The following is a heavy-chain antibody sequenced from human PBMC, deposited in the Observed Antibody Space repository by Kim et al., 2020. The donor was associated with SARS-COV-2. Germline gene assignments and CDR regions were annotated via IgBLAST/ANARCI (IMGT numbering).Heavy chain of an antibody. Sequence: ASVKVSCKTSGYTFTAFYIHWVRQAPGQGLEWVGRINTYSGGANYARKFQGKVTITTDTSIDTAYMDLSGLTYDDTAVYFCTRDDTSGYSVYWGQGTLV. D-gene: IGHD5-18*01. V-gene: IGHV1-2*06. CDR3: TRDDTSGYSVY. CDR2: INTYSGGA. CDR1: GYTFTAFY. J-gene: IGHJ4*02.